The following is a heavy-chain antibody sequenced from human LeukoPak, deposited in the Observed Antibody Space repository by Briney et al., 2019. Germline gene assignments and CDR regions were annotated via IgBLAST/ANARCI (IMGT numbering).Heavy chain of an antibody. Sequence: GGSLRLPCAASGFTFSRYWMSWVRQAPGKGREWVANINQDGSEKYYVDFVKGSFTISRDNVKNSLYLQMNRLRAEDTAVYYCARDGLIDRSGWYGYWGQGTLVTVSS. J-gene: IGHJ4*02. CDR3: ARDGLIDRSGWYGY. CDR1: GFTFSRYW. D-gene: IGHD6-19*01. V-gene: IGHV3-7*01. CDR2: INQDGSEK.